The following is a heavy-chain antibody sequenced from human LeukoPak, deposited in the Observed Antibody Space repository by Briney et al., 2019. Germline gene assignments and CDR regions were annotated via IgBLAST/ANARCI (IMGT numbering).Heavy chain of an antibody. CDR2: ISGRGGIT. CDR3: AKALREADRPVYTYYYMGV. D-gene: IGHD5/OR15-5a*01. J-gene: IGHJ6*03. Sequence: RRSLRLSRAASEFTFNNYAVSWVRQAPGQGLEWVSTISGRGGITYYADSVKGRFTISRDNSKNTVFLQMNSLRVDDTAVYYCAKALREADRPVYTYYYMGVWGKGTTVTVSS. V-gene: IGHV3-23*01. CDR1: EFTFNNYA.